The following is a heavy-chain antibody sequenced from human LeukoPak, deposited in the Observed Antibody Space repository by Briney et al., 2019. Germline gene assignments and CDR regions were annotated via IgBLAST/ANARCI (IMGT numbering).Heavy chain of an antibody. CDR3: AKQASGVSHYYMDV. CDR1: GFTFDDYA. D-gene: IGHD2-8*01. J-gene: IGHJ6*03. CDR2: ISWDGGST. V-gene: IGHV3-43D*03. Sequence: GGSLRLSCAASGFTFDDYAMHWVRQAPGKGLEWVSLISWDGGSTYYADSVKGRFTISRDNSKNSLYPQMNSLRAEDTALYYCAKQASGVSHYYMDVWGKGTTVTVSS.